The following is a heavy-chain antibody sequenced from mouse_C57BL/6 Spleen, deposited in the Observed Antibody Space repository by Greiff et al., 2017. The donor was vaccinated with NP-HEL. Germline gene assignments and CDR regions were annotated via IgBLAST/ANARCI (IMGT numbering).Heavy chain of an antibody. D-gene: IGHD2-4*01. CDR2: IYPGDGDT. CDR1: GYAFSSSW. Sequence: VQLQQSGPELVKPGASVKISCKASGYAFSSSWMNWVKQRPGKGLEWIGRIYPGDGDTNYNGKFKGKATLTADKSSSTAYMQLSSLTSEGSAVYFCATDYAAWFAYWGQGTLVTVSA. J-gene: IGHJ3*01. CDR3: ATDYAAWFAY. V-gene: IGHV1-82*01.